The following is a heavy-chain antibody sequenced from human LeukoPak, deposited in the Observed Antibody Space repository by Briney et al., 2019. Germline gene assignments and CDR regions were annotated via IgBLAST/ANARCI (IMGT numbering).Heavy chain of an antibody. CDR3: AKEGFDS. V-gene: IGHV3-7*03. J-gene: IGHJ4*02. CDR2: IKEDGRET. Sequence: GGSLRLSCAASGFTFSSFWMTWVRRAPGKGLEWVANIKEDGRETYYVDSVKGRFIISRDNSKNTLYLQMNSLRAEDTAVYYCAKEGFDSWGQGTLVTVSS. CDR1: GFTFSSFW.